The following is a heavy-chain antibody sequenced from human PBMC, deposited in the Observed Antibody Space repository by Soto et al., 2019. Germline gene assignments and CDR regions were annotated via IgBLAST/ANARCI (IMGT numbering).Heavy chain of an antibody. Sequence: PGGSLRLSCAASGFTFSSYAMSWVRQAPGKGLEWVSAISGSGGSTYYADSVKGRFTISRDNSKNTLYLQMNSLRAEDTAVYYCADLVTVTTHFDYWGQGTLVTVSS. CDR2: ISGSGGST. CDR3: ADLVTVTTHFDY. CDR1: GFTFSSYA. V-gene: IGHV3-23*01. J-gene: IGHJ4*02. D-gene: IGHD4-4*01.